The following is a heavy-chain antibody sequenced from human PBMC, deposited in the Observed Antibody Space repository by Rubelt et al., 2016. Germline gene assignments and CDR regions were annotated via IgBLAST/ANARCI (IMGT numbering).Heavy chain of an antibody. CDR3: VRGTGAAY. D-gene: IGHD2-8*02. J-gene: IGHJ1*01. CDR2: ISGDSGTI. Sequence: PGGSLRLSCAASGFSLSGYSMDWVRQVPGKGLEWISYISGDSGTIYYADSVRGRFTISRDNVRNSLYLQMTRLRAEDTAVYYCVRGTGAAYWGQGTLVAVSS. CDR1: GFSLSGYS. V-gene: IGHV3-48*04.